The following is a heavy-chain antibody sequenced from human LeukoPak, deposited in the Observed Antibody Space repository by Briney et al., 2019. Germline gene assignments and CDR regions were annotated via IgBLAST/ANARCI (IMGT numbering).Heavy chain of an antibody. V-gene: IGHV3-49*04. J-gene: IGHJ6*02. CDR1: GFTFGDYL. D-gene: IGHD3-16*01. CDR3: TRESVVFVGRYYFYGMDV. CDR2: IRSKAYGGTT. Sequence: GRSLRLSCTASGFTFGDYLIHWVRQAPGRGLEWLSFIRSKAYGGTTEYAASVKGRFNISRDDSKSIAYLQMNSLKTEDTAVYYCTRESVVFVGRYYFYGMDVWGQGTTVTVSS.